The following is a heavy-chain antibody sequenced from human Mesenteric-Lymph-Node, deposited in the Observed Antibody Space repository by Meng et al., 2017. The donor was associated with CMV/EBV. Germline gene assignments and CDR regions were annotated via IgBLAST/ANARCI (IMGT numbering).Heavy chain of an antibody. J-gene: IGHJ4*02. CDR1: GGSISSYY. CDR2: IYYSGST. V-gene: IGHV4-59*12. CDR3: ARSAIMVTY. D-gene: IGHD3-10*01. Sequence: GSLRLSCTVSGGSISSYYWSWIRQPPGKGLEWIGYIYYSGSTNYNPSLKSRVTISVDTSKNQFSLKLSSVTAADTAVYYCARSAIMVTYWGQGTLVTVSS.